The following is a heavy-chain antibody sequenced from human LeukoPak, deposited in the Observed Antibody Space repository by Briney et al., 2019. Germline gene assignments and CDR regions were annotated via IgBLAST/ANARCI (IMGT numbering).Heavy chain of an antibody. CDR3: AKRGIVIRAVIIVGFHKEAYYFDY. CDR2: ISDSGGST. CDR1: GITLSNYG. Sequence: GGSLRLSCAVSGITLSNYGMSWVRQAPGKGLEWVAGISDSGGSTNYADSVKGRFTISRDNTKNTLYLQMNSLRAEDTAVYFCAKRGIVIRAVIIVGFHKEAYYFDYWGQGALVTVSS. D-gene: IGHD3-10*01. V-gene: IGHV3-23*01. J-gene: IGHJ4*02.